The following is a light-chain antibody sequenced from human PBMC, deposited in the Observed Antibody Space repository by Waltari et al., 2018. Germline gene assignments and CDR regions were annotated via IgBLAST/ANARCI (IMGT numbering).Light chain of an antibody. Sequence: DIQLIHPPSSASASVGDRITITCRAGQNIRRYLNWYQQKPGKAPKRLIYEESTLQGGVSSRFSGSGSGTDFTLTITNLQPEDFATYYCQQNYNTPGFTFGPGTTVDLK. CDR2: EES. V-gene: IGKV1-39*01. CDR3: QQNYNTPGFT. CDR1: QNIRRY. J-gene: IGKJ3*01.